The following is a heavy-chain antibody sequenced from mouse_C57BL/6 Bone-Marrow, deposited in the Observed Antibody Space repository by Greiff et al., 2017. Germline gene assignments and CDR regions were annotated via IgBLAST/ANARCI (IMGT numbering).Heavy chain of an antibody. CDR3: ARGSGPFAY. CDR2: INPSNGGT. J-gene: IGHJ3*01. V-gene: IGHV1-53*01. Sequence: QVQLQQPGPELVKPGASGYIFTSSWMHWVKQRPGQGLERIGNINPSNGGTNYNEKFKSKATLTVDNSSSSAYMQLSSLTYEDSAVYYCARGSGPFAYWGQGTLVTVSA. D-gene: IGHD3-2*02. CDR1: GYIFTSSW.